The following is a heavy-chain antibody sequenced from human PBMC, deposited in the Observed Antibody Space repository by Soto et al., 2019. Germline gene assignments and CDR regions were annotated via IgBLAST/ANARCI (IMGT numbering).Heavy chain of an antibody. CDR2: TYYRSRFFS. V-gene: IGHV6-1*01. CDR3: VRDRYSSSGWFDP. Sequence: PSQTLSLTCAISGYSVSSYSAAWNWIRQSPSGGHEWLGRTYYRSRFFSDYAEAVKSRIIINLDTSKNQFSLQLKSVTPEDTAVYYCVRDRYSSSGWFDPWGQGTTVTVSS. D-gene: IGHD3-10*01. CDR1: GYSVSSYSAA. J-gene: IGHJ5*02.